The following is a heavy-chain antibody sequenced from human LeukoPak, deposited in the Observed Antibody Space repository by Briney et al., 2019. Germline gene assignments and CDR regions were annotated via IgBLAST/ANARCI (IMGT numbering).Heavy chain of an antibody. CDR2: ISGSGGST. Sequence: PGGSLRLSCAASGFTFTSYAMSWVRQAPGKGLEWVSAISGSGGSTYYADSVKGRFTISRDNSKNTLYLQMNSLRAEDTAIYYCAKTGNYYYGMDVRGQGTTVTVSS. J-gene: IGHJ6*02. D-gene: IGHD1-14*01. CDR3: AKTGNYYYGMDV. CDR1: GFTFTSYA. V-gene: IGHV3-23*01.